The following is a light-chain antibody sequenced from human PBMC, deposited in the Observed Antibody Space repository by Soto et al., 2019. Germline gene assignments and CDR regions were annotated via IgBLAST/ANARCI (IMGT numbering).Light chain of an antibody. CDR2: GAS. Sequence: EIVLTQSPGTLSLSPGERATLSCRASQSVSSSYLAWYQQKPGQAPRLLIYGASSRATGIPDRFSGSGSGTEFTLTINRLELEDFAVYYCHQYGSSTYTFGQGTKLEI. CDR1: QSVSSSY. V-gene: IGKV3-20*01. CDR3: HQYGSSTYT. J-gene: IGKJ2*01.